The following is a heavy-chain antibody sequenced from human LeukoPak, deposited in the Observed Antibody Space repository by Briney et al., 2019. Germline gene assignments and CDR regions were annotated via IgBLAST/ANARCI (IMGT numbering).Heavy chain of an antibody. CDR2: IYYSGST. CDR3: ARRTYDFWSGNYFDY. Sequence: SETLSLTCTVSGGSISSYYWSWIRQPPGKGLEWIGYIYYSGSTNYNPSLKSRVTISVDTPKNQFSLKLSSVTAADTAVYYCARRTYDFWSGNYFDYWGQGTLVTVSS. V-gene: IGHV4-59*01. CDR1: GGSISSYY. J-gene: IGHJ4*02. D-gene: IGHD3-3*01.